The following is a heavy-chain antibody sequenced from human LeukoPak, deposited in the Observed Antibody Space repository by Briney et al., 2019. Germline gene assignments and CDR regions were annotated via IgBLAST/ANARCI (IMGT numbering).Heavy chain of an antibody. CDR3: ARETYGGPFDF. D-gene: IGHD4/OR15-4a*01. J-gene: IGHJ4*02. Sequence: GGSLRLSCAASGFIFRDYWMHWVRQAPGKGLVWVSRVNNDGSSTSYADSVKGRFTISRDNAKNTLYLEVNSLTAEDTAVYYCARETYGGPFDFWGQGSLVTVSS. CDR1: GFIFRDYW. CDR2: VNNDGSST. V-gene: IGHV3-74*01.